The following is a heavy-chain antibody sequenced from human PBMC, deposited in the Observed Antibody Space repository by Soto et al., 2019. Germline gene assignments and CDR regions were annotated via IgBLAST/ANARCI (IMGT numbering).Heavy chain of an antibody. CDR3: AKDLSYYYDSSGYYNY. CDR2: ISGSGGST. J-gene: IGHJ4*02. Sequence: SCKASGFTFSSYAMSWVRQAPGKGLEWVSAISGSGGSTYYADSVKGRFTISRDNSKNTLYLQMNSLRAEDTAVYYCAKDLSYYYDSSGYYNYWGQGTLVTVSS. V-gene: IGHV3-23*01. D-gene: IGHD3-22*01. CDR1: GFTFSSYA.